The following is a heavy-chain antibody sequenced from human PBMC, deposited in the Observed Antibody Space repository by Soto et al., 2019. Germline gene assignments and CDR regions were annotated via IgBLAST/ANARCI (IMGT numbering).Heavy chain of an antibody. CDR1: GGTFSSYA. CDR3: ARVNTIFGVVPPDY. J-gene: IGHJ4*02. Sequence: ASVKVSCKASGGTFSSYAISWVRQAPGQGLEWMGGIIPIFGTANYAQKFQGRVTNTADESTSTAYMELSSLRSEDTAVYYCARVNTIFGVVPPDYWGQGTLVTVSS. D-gene: IGHD3-3*01. V-gene: IGHV1-69*13. CDR2: IIPIFGTA.